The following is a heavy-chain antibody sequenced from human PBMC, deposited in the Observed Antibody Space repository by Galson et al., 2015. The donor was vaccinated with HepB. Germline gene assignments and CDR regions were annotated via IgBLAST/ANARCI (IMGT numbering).Heavy chain of an antibody. CDR1: RFTFRSYA. CDR3: VKLSLEVPAPPGGNAFDI. V-gene: IGHV3-64D*06. Sequence: SLRLSCADSRFTFRSYAMHWVRQAPGKGLEYVSAISSNGGSTYYADSVKGRFTISRDNSKKTLYLQMSSLRAEDTAVYYCVKLSLEVPAPPGGNAFDIWGQGTMVTVSS. J-gene: IGHJ3*02. CDR2: ISSNGGST. D-gene: IGHD2-2*01.